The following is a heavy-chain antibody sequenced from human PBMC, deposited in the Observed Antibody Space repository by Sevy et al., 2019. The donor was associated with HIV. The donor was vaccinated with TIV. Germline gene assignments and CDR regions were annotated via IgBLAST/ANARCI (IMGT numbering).Heavy chain of an antibody. CDR1: GFTFRNFG. V-gene: IGHV3-30*03. Sequence: GGSLRLSCVGSGFTFRNFGVHWLRQAPDKGLEWLSVVSYDGSSKYYVDSVKGRFIVSRDNSKNTLYLQMNSLRTEDTAVYYCAGGGSGDYYYYGVDVWGQGTTVTVSS. D-gene: IGHD3-10*01. CDR3: AGGGSGDYYYYGVDV. J-gene: IGHJ6*02. CDR2: VSYDGSSK.